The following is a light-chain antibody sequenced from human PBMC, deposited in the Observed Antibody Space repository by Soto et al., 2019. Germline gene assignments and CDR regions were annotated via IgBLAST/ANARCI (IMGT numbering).Light chain of an antibody. Sequence: EVVMTQSPAILSVSPGERATLSCSARQSVGINVAWYQQKPVQAPRLLIYGASTRATGSPDRFSASGSGTDYTLTISRLQSEDVALYQCQQYNTWPLTFGGGTKGDI. CDR3: QQYNTWPLT. J-gene: IGKJ4*02. CDR2: GAS. CDR1: QSVGIN. V-gene: IGKV3-15*01.